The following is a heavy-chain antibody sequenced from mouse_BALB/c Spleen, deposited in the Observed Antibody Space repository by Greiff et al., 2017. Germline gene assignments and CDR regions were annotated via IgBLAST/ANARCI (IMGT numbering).Heavy chain of an antibody. J-gene: IGHJ4*01. CDR1: WVSFTSLG. V-gene: IGHV2-9*02. Sequence: VKPMESGPCPVAPLQSLSITCPVSWVSFTSLGLHRGRQPPGKGLEWLGVIWAGGSTNYNSALISRPSISKDNSKSQVFLKMNSLQTDDTAMYYCARRAHYDYSGAMDYWGQGTSVTVSS. CDR3: ARRAHYDYSGAMDY. D-gene: IGHD2-4*01. CDR2: IWAGGST.